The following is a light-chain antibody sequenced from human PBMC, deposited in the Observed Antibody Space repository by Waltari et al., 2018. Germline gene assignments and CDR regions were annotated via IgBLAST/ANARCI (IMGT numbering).Light chain of an antibody. CDR1: SSDVGGYNY. CDR3: SSYAGSNNVV. V-gene: IGLV2-8*01. CDR2: EVS. J-gene: IGLJ2*01. Sequence: QSALTQPPSASGSPGQSVTISCTGTSSDVGGYNYVSWYQQHPGKAPKLMIHEVSKRPSAVPERFSGSKSGNTASLTVSGLQAEDEADYYCSSYAGSNNVVFGGGTKLTVL.